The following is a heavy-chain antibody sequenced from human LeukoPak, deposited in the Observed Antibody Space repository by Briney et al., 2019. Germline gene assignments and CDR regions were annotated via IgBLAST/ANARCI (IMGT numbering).Heavy chain of an antibody. CDR2: IYYSGST. CDR3: ARDNTRRRYYGAWDY. D-gene: IGHD4-17*01. V-gene: IGHV4-59*01. J-gene: IGHJ4*02. Sequence: SETLSLTCTVSGGSISSYYWSWIRQPPGKGLEWIGYIYYSGSTNYNPSLKSRVTIPVDTSKNQFSLKLSSVTAADTAVYYCARDNTRRRYYGAWDYWGQGTLVTVSS. CDR1: GGSISSYY.